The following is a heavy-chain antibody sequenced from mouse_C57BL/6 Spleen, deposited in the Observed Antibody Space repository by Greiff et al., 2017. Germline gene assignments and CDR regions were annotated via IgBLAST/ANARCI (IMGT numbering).Heavy chain of an antibody. CDR1: GFTFSSYA. V-gene: IGHV5-9-1*02. CDR2: ISSGGDYI. J-gene: IGHJ4*01. Sequence: EVKLVESGEVLVKPGGSLKLSCAASGFTFSSYAMYWVRQTPEKRLEWVAYISSGGDYIYYAGTVKGRVTLSRDNARNTLYLQMSSLKSEDTAMYYCTREGEYDLYAMDYWGQGTLVTVSS. D-gene: IGHD2-14*01. CDR3: TREGEYDLYAMDY.